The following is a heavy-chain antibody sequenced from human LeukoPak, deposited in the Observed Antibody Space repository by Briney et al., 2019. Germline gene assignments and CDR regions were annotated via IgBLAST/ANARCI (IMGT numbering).Heavy chain of an antibody. CDR1: GFTFSRYS. V-gene: IGHV3-21*01. D-gene: IGHD4-17*01. CDR2: ISISSNYI. J-gene: IGHJ4*02. CDR3: ARDHSYGVAPFDY. Sequence: GGSLRLSCAASGFTFSRYSMNWVRQAPGKGLEWVSSISISSNYIYYTDSVKGRCTISRDNGKNSLYLQMNSLRAEDTAVYYCARDHSYGVAPFDYWGQGTLVTVSS.